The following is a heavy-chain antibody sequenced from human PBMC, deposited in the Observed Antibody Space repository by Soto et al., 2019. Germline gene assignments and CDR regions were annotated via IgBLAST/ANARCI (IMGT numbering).Heavy chain of an antibody. CDR1: GFTFSNSW. D-gene: IGHD2-2*01. V-gene: IGHV3-74*01. J-gene: IGHJ4*02. CDR3: VKVLARGVGVPRFYFDS. Sequence: GGSLRLSCAASGFTFSNSWMHWVRQVSGKGLEWVSRINADGTSTSYADSVKGRFTISRDNAKNTLYLHVNSLRAKDTAVYYCVKVLARGVGVPRFYFDSWGQGALVTVSS. CDR2: INADGTST.